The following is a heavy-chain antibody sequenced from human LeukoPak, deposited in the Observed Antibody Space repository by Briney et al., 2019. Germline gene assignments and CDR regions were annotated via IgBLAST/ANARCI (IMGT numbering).Heavy chain of an antibody. J-gene: IGHJ4*02. V-gene: IGHV4-59*01. CDR3: AGVPHYGSGSYDY. D-gene: IGHD3-10*01. CDR2: IYYSGST. CDR1: GGSISSYD. Sequence: SETLSLTCTVSGGSISSYDWSWIRQPPGKGLEWIGYIYYSGSTNYNPSLKSRVTISVDTSKNQFSLKLSSVTAADTAVYYCAGVPHYGSGSYDYWGQGTLVTVSS.